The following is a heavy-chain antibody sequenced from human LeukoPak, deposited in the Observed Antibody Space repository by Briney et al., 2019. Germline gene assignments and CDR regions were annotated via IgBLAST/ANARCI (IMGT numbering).Heavy chain of an antibody. CDR2: ISSSTSTI. V-gene: IGHV3-48*01. CDR1: GFTFSTYS. CDR3: AKDCLGRTAFDI. Sequence: PGGSLRLSCAASGFTFSTYSMNWVRQAPGKGLEWVSYISSSTSTIYYADSVKGRFTISRDNAKNSLYLQMNSLRAEDTAVYYCAKDCLGRTAFDIWGQGTMVTVSS. D-gene: IGHD5/OR15-5a*01. J-gene: IGHJ3*02.